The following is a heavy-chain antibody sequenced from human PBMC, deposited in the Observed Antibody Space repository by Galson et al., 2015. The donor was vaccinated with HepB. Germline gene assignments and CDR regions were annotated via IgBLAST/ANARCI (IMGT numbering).Heavy chain of an antibody. CDR3: ARASDSDSSSWYYFDY. D-gene: IGHD6-13*01. CDR1: GFTVSSNY. J-gene: IGHJ4*02. V-gene: IGHV3-53*04. CDR2: IYSGGST. Sequence: SLRLSCAASGFTVSSNYMSWVRQAPGKGLEWVSVIYSGGSTYYADSVKGRFTISRHNSKNTLYLQMNSLRAEDTAVYYCARASDSDSSSWYYFDYWGQGTLVTVSS.